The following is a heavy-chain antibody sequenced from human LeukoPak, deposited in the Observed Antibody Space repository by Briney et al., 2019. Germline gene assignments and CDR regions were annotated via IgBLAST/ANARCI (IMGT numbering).Heavy chain of an antibody. D-gene: IGHD3-22*01. V-gene: IGHV3-23*01. CDR1: GITLSNYG. J-gene: IGHJ4*02. CDR2: ISYSGGIT. CDR3: AKRGVVIRVILVGFHKEAYYFDS. Sequence: PGGSLRLSCAVSGITLSNYGMSWVRQAPGKGLEWVAGISYSGGITKYADSVKGRFTISRDNSKNTLYLQMNSLRAEDTAVYFCAKRGVVIRVILVGFHKEAYYFDSWGQGALVTVSS.